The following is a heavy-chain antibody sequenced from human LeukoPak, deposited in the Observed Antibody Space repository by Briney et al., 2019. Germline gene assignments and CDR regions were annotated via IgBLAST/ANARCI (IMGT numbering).Heavy chain of an antibody. CDR1: GGTFNTYA. CDR2: IIPVFGTA. V-gene: IGHV1-69*05. D-gene: IGHD2-8*01. CDR3: ARDQDTNNWFDP. J-gene: IGHJ5*02. Sequence: GSSVKVSCRASGGTFNTYAINCVRQAPGQGLEWMGGIIPVFGTANYAQKFQGRVTITTDESTSTAYMELSSLRSEDTAVYYCARDQDTNNWFDPWGQGTLVTVSS.